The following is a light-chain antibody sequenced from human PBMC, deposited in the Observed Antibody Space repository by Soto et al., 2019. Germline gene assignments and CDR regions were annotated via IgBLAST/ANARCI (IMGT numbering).Light chain of an antibody. Sequence: EVVLTQSPGTLSLSPGERATLSCRASQSFSSSYLAGYQQKPGQAPRLLIYGASNRATGIPDRFSGSGSGTDFTLPISRLEPEDFAVYYCQQYGSSSWTFGQGTKVEIK. CDR3: QQYGSSSWT. J-gene: IGKJ1*01. CDR1: QSFSSSY. CDR2: GAS. V-gene: IGKV3-20*01.